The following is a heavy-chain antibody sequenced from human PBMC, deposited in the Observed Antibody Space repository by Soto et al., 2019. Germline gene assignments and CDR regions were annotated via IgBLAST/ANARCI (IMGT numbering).Heavy chain of an antibody. CDR1: GDSIRSSNYY. CDR2: IYYSGTA. CDR3: ARVSPYPGGYGHFDH. V-gene: IGHV4-39*02. D-gene: IGHD5-12*01. Sequence: QLQLQESGPGLVKPSETLSLTCVVSGDSIRSSNYYWGWLRQSPVKGLEWIGSIYYSGTAYYNPSFKCRVSISIVTSKNHFSLKLHSLTAADTAVYYCARVSPYPGGYGHFDHWGQGTLVTVSP. J-gene: IGHJ4*02.